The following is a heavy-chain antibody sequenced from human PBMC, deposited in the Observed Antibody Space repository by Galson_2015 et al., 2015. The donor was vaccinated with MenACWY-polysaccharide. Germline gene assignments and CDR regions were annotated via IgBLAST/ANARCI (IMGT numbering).Heavy chain of an antibody. Sequence: SLRLSCAGSGFNFGGNGLHWVRQAPGKGLEWVALIRNDERKHYTDAVKGRFTISRDNSKNTLYLQESSLRAEDTALYYCAKTAKVGPNKESHWYFDLWGRGTLVTVSS. CDR2: IRNDERK. J-gene: IGHJ2*01. CDR3: AKTAKVGPNKESHWYFDL. D-gene: IGHD1-26*01. V-gene: IGHV3-33*03. CDR1: GFNFGGNG.